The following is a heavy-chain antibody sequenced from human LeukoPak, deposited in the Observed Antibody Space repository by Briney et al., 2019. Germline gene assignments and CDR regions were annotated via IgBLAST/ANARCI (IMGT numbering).Heavy chain of an antibody. J-gene: IGHJ2*01. D-gene: IGHD1-14*01. Sequence: PSETLSLTCAVQGASLRGSYWSWIRQPPGKGLQWIGQIDHSGSTHPIPSLKSRVTISLDTSQSQVSLKVNSVTAADTAVYFCARGGNGWYFDLWGRGALVTVSS. CDR1: GASLRGSY. V-gene: IGHV4-34*01. CDR3: ARGGNGWYFDL. CDR2: IDHSGST.